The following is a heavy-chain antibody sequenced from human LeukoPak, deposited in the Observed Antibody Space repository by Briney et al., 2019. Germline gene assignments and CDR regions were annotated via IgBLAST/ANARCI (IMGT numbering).Heavy chain of an antibody. V-gene: IGHV4-59*01. Sequence: SETLSLTCTVSGGSISSYYWSWIRQPPGKGLEWIGYIYYSGSTNYNPSLKSRVTISVDTSKNQFSLKLSSVTAADTAVYYCARASSIAARPDYYYYMDVWGKGTTVTVSS. J-gene: IGHJ6*03. CDR3: ARASSIAARPDYYYYMDV. CDR1: GGSISSYY. D-gene: IGHD6-6*01. CDR2: IYYSGST.